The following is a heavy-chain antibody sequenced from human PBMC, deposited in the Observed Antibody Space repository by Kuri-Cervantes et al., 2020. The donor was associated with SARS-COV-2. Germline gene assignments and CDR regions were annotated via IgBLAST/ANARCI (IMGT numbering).Heavy chain of an antibody. J-gene: IGHJ6*03. Sequence: GESLKISCAASGFPFSDYTMNWARQAPGKGLEWVSTFVGNSGKRFYADSVKGRFTISRDNAKNSLYLQMNSLRAEDTAVYYCARDGVLYDFWSGYLSSPNYYYYYYMDVWGKGTTVTVSS. D-gene: IGHD3-3*01. V-gene: IGHV3-21*04. CDR1: GFPFSDYT. CDR2: FVGNSGKR. CDR3: ARDGVLYDFWSGYLSSPNYYYYYYMDV.